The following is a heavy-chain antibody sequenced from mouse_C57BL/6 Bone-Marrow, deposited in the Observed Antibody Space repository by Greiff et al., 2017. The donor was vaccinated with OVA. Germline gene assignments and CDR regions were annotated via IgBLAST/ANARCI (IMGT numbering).Heavy chain of an antibody. CDR2: TFYSGIT. V-gene: IGHV3-3*01. Sequence: DVHLVESGPSLVRPSQPLSLTCTVTGFSITSDCYWFWIRQFPGNKLEYIGYTFYSGITYYNPSLESRTYITRDTSKNQFSLKLSSVTTDDTATYYCARTTGHWYFDVWGTGTTVTVSS. D-gene: IGHD4-1*01. CDR3: ARTTGHWYFDV. J-gene: IGHJ1*03. CDR1: GFSITSDCY.